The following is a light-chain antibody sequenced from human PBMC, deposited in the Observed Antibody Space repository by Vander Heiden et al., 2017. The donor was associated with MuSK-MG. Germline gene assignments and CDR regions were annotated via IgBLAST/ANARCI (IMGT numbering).Light chain of an antibody. CDR2: DAY. J-gene: IGKJ2*01. CDR1: QDIRKY. CDR3: QQDHNLPLT. Sequence: DIQMTQSPSSLSASVGDSVTITCQASQDIRKYLNWFQQIAGKAPKVLIYDAYNLQRGVPSRFSGSGYGTDFTFTISSLQPEDHATYYCQQDHNLPLTFGQGTKLEIK. V-gene: IGKV1-33*01.